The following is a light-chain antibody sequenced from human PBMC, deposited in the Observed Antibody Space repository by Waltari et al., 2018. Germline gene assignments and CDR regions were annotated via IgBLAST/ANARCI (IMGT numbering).Light chain of an antibody. V-gene: IGKV2-30*02. J-gene: IGKJ2*01. CDR3: MQGTHMYT. Sequence: SQSLVHSDGNTYLNWVHQRPGQSPRRLIYKVSNRESGVSGRFSGSGSGTDFTLKISRVEAEDVGVYYCMQGTHMYTFGQGTKLEIK. CDR2: KVS. CDR1: QSLVHSDGNTY.